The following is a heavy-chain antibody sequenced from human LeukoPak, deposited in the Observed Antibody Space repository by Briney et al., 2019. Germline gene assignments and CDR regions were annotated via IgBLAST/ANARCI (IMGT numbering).Heavy chain of an antibody. V-gene: IGHV4-59*08. CDR2: IYYSGST. Sequence: SETLSLTCTVSGGSISSYYWSWIRQPPGKGLEWIGYIYYSGSTNYNPSLKSRVTISVDTSKNQFSLKLSSVTAADTAVYYCARHRYDFWSGYSNWFDPWGQGTLVTVSS. CDR1: GGSISSYY. D-gene: IGHD3-3*01. CDR3: ARHRYDFWSGYSNWFDP. J-gene: IGHJ5*02.